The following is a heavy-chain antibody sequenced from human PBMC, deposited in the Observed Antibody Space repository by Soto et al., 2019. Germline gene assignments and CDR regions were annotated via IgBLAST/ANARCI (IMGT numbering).Heavy chain of an antibody. D-gene: IGHD3-16*02. CDR2: IFSSGST. CDR3: ARDPLTRFDY. CDR1: GGSISSYY. J-gene: IGHJ4*02. Sequence: VQLQESGPGLVKPSETLSLTCTVSGGSISSYYWSWIRQPAGKGLEWIGRIFSSGSTNYNPSLKSRVTMSVDTSKKQFSLKVSSVTAADTAVYYCARDPLTRFDYWGQGTLVTVSS. V-gene: IGHV4-4*07.